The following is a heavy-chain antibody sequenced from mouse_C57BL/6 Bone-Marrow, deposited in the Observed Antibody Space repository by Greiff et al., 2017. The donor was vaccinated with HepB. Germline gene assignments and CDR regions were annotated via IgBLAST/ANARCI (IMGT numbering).Heavy chain of an antibody. CDR2: ISSGSSTI. V-gene: IGHV5-17*01. CDR1: GFTFSDYG. CDR3: ARWNYGSSLYYYAMDY. J-gene: IGHJ4*01. D-gene: IGHD1-1*01. Sequence: EVQGVESGGGLVKPGGSLKLSCAASGFTFSDYGMHWVRQAPEKGLEWVAYISSGSSTIYYADTVKGRFTISRDNAKNTLFLQMTSLRSEDTAMYYCARWNYGSSLYYYAMDYWGQGTSVTVSS.